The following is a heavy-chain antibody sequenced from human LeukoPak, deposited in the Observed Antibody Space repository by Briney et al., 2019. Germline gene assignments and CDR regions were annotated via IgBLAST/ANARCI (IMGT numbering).Heavy chain of an antibody. D-gene: IGHD3-22*01. CDR1: GDAITGSSYY. CDR3: ASQYYDSTGYYYLDN. CDR2: MYYSGST. Sequence: SETLSLTCTVSGDAITGSSYYWGWIRQPPGKGLEWIGSMYYSGSTFSNPSLRSRVNMSADTSKNQFSLKLSSVTAADTAVYYCASQYYDSTGYYYLDNWGQGTQVTVSS. J-gene: IGHJ4*02. V-gene: IGHV4-39*01.